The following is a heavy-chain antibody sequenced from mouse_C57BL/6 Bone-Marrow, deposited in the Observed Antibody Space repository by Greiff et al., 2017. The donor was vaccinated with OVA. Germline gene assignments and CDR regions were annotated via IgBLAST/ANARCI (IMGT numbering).Heavy chain of an antibody. Sequence: EVKLVESGGDLVKPGGSLKLSCAASGFTFSSYGMSWVRQTPDKRLEWVATISSGGSYTYYPDSVKGRFTISRDNAKNTLYLQMSSLKSEDTAMYYCARDDYYYAMDYWGQGTSVTVSS. CDR1: GFTFSSYG. V-gene: IGHV5-6*01. D-gene: IGHD2-4*01. CDR2: ISSGGSYT. J-gene: IGHJ4*01. CDR3: ARDDYYYAMDY.